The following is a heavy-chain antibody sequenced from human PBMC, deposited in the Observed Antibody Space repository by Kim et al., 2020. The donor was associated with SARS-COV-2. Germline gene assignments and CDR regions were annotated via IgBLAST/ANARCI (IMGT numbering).Heavy chain of an antibody. V-gene: IGHV1-18*01. D-gene: IGHD6-6*01. CDR1: GYTFTSYG. J-gene: IGHJ4*02. CDR3: ARVRGPHSSSSLFDY. Sequence: ASVKVSCKASGYTFTSYGISWVRQAPGQGLEWMGWISAYNGNTNYAQKLQGRVTMTTDTSTSTAYMELRSLRSDDTAVYYCARVRGPHSSSSLFDYWGQGTLVTVSS. CDR2: ISAYNGNT.